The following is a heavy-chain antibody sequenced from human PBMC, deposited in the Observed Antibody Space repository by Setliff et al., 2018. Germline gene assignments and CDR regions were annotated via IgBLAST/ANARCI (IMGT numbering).Heavy chain of an antibody. J-gene: IGHJ4*01. V-gene: IGHV3-23*01. D-gene: IGHD2-2*02. CDR2: VIQGGSG. Sequence: GSLRLSCAASGFTFKDYSMVWVRQVPGKGLEWVAGVIQGGSGVYADSVKGRFIISRDSSKNTLYLQMNSLRAEDPAVYFCGPRDCRTPGCYNAYIEFWGHGTLVTV. CDR3: GPRDCRTPGCYNAYIEF. CDR1: GFTFKDYS.